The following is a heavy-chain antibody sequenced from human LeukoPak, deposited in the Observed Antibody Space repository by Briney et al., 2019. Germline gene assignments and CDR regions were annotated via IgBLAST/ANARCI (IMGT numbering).Heavy chain of an antibody. CDR2: IYYSGST. CDR1: GGSISSYY. CDR3: ARGGGGYCSSTSCYADWFDP. J-gene: IGHJ5*02. V-gene: IGHV4-59*01. D-gene: IGHD2-2*01. Sequence: SETLSLTCTVSGGSISSYYWSWIRQPPGKGLEWIGYIYYSGSTNYNPSLKSRVTISVDTSKNQFSLKLSSVTAADTAVYYCARGGGGYCSSTSCYADWFDPWGQGTLVTVSS.